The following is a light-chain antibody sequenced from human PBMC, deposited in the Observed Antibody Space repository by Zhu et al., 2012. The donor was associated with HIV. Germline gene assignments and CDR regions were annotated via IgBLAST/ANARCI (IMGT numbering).Light chain of an antibody. CDR1: GSVRSF. CDR2: DTS. V-gene: IGKV3-20*01. Sequence: IVLTQSPATLSLFPGERATVSCRASGSVRSFLAWYQQKPGQAPRLLIYDTSKRATGIPDRFSGSGSGTDFTLTISRLEPEDFAVYYCQQYGSSPYTFGQGTKLEIK. CDR3: QQYGSSPYT. J-gene: IGKJ2*01.